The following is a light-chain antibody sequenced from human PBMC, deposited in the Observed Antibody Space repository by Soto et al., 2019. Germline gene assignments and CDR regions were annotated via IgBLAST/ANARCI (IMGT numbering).Light chain of an antibody. V-gene: IGKV1-9*01. CDR2: AAS. Sequence: DIQLTQSPSFLSASVGDRVTITCRASQGISSYLAWYQQKPGKAPKLLIYAASTLQSGVPSRFSGSGSGTEFTLTISSLQPEDFATYYCQQLNSYLITFGQGTKVEI. CDR3: QQLNSYLIT. CDR1: QGISSY. J-gene: IGKJ1*01.